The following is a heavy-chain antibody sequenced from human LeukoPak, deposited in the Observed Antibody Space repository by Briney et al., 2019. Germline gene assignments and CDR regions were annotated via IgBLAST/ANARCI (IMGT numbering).Heavy chain of an antibody. CDR1: GFTFDDYG. J-gene: IGHJ4*02. Sequence: GGSLRLSCAASGFTFDDYGMSWVRQAPGKGLEWVSGINWNGGSTGYADSVKGRFTISRDNAKNYLYLQMNSLRAEDTALYYCARGTLKAAATDFDYWGQGTLVTVSS. CDR2: INWNGGST. CDR3: ARGTLKAAATDFDY. D-gene: IGHD6-13*01. V-gene: IGHV3-20*04.